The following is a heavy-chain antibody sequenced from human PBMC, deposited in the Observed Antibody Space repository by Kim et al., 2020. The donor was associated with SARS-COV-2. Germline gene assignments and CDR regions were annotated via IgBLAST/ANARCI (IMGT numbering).Heavy chain of an antibody. V-gene: IGHV7-4-1*02. CDR1: GYTFTSYA. Sequence: ASVKVSCKASGYTFTSYAMNWVRQAPGQGLEWMGWINTNTGNPTYAQGFTGRFVFSLDTSVSTAYLQISSLKAEDTAVYYCASPNQKWLLLSTWSYGMDVWGQGTTVTVSS. CDR2: INTNTGNP. CDR3: ASPNQKWLLLSTWSYGMDV. J-gene: IGHJ6*02. D-gene: IGHD3-22*01.